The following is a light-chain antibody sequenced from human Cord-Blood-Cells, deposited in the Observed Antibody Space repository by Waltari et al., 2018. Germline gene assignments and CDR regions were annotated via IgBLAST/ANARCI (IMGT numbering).Light chain of an antibody. V-gene: IGKV4-1*01. CDR1: QSVLYSSNNKNY. CDR3: QQYYSTPYT. J-gene: IGKJ2*01. CDR2: WAS. Sequence: DIVMTQSPDSMAVSLGERATIHCKYRQSVLYSSNNKNYLAWYQQKPGQPPKLLIYWASTRESGVPDRFSGSGSGTDFTLTISSLQAEDVAVYYCQQYYSTPYTFGQGTKLEIK.